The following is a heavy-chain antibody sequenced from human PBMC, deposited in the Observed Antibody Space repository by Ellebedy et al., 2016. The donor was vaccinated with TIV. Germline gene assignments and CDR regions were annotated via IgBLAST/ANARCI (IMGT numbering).Heavy chain of an antibody. Sequence: SETLSLTCAVYGGSFSGYYWSWIRQPPGKGLEWIGEINHSGSTNYNPSLKSRVTISVDTSKNQFSLKLSSVTAADTAVYYCARHRMSYGMDVWGQGTTVTVSS. CDR2: INHSGST. CDR1: GGSFSGYY. V-gene: IGHV4-34*01. CDR3: ARHRMSYGMDV. J-gene: IGHJ6*02.